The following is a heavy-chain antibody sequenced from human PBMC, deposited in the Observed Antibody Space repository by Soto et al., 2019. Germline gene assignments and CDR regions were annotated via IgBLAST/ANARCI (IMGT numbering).Heavy chain of an antibody. J-gene: IGHJ5*02. D-gene: IGHD5-12*01. V-gene: IGHV4-61*01. Sequence: PXETLSLTCTVSGCSVSSGSYYWSWIRQPPGKGLEWIGYIYYSGSTNYNPSLKSRVTILVDTSKNQFSLKLSSVTAADTAVYYCVLYSGYDYNSGWFDPWGQGTLVTVSS. CDR2: IYYSGST. CDR1: GCSVSSGSYY. CDR3: VLYSGYDYNSGWFDP.